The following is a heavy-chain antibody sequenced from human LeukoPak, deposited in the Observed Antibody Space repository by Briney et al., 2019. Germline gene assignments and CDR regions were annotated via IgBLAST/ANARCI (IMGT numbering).Heavy chain of an antibody. CDR1: GGSITITNYY. CDR3: ARVEVGSYFDY. J-gene: IGHJ4*02. V-gene: IGHV4-39*07. Sequence: SETLSLTCTVSGGSITITNYYWGWIRQPPGKGLEWIGNIYYDGSTYYNPSLKSRVTISVDTSKNQFSLKLSSVTAADTAVYYCARVEVGSYFDYWGQGTLVTVSS. D-gene: IGHD1-26*01. CDR2: IYYDGST.